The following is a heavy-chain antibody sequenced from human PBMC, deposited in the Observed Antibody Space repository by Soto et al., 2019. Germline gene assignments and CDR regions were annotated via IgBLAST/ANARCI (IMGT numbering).Heavy chain of an antibody. J-gene: IGHJ6*02. Sequence: GGSLRLSCAASGFTFSSHSMNWVRQAPGKGLEWVSYISSSSSTIYYADSVKGRFTISRDNAKNSLYLQMNSLRDEDTAVYYCARPNYYGSGSSLYYYYGMDVWGQGTTVTVS. V-gene: IGHV3-48*02. CDR3: ARPNYYGSGSSLYYYYGMDV. D-gene: IGHD3-10*01. CDR1: GFTFSSHS. CDR2: ISSSSSTI.